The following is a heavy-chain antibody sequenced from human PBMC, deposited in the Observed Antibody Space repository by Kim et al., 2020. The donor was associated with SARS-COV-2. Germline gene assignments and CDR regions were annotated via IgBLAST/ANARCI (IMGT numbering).Heavy chain of an antibody. D-gene: IGHD3-9*01. CDR2: ISSSSSYI. J-gene: IGHJ4*02. CDR3: ARAIRWDYDMLTGYYPPYYVASVDY. V-gene: IGHV3-21*01. CDR1: GFTFSSYS. Sequence: GGSLRLSCAASGFTFSSYSMNWVRQAPGKGLEWVSSISSSSSYIYYADSVKGRFTISRDNAKNSLYLQMNSLRAEDTAVYYCARAIRWDYDMLTGYYPPYYVASVDYWGQGTLVTVSS.